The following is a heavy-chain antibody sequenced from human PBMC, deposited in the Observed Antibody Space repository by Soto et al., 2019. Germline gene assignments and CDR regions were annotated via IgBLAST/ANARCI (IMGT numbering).Heavy chain of an antibody. CDR1: GYMFNTYG. CDR3: ARTYGSGGYFLPFEY. CDR2: ISVYNGNI. Sequence: QVQLLQSGAEVKKPGASVKVSCKASGYMFNTYGITWVRQAPGQGLEWMGWISVYNGNIDYAQKFEDRVTMTTDTSTSTAYMELKSLTSDDTAVYYCARTYGSGGYFLPFEYWGKGTPVSVSS. J-gene: IGHJ4*02. V-gene: IGHV1-18*01. D-gene: IGHD3-10*01.